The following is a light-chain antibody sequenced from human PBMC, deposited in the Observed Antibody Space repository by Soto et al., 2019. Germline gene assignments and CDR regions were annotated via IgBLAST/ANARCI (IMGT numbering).Light chain of an antibody. J-gene: IGKJ4*01. CDR3: QQYNNWPPQLT. CDR2: GAS. CDR1: QSVSSN. Sequence: EIVMTQSPATLSVSPGGRATLSCRASQSVSSNLAWYQQKPSQAPRLLIYGASTRATGIPARFSGGGSGTQFTLSVSSRQSEDFAVYYCQQYNNWPPQLTFGGGTKVEI. V-gene: IGKV3-15*01.